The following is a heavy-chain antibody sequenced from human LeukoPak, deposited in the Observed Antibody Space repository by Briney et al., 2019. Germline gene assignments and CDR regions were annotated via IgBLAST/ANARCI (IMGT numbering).Heavy chain of an antibody. Sequence: SETLSLTCAVYSGSLSGYYWSWIRQPPGKGLEWIGDINDSGSTNYNPSLKSRVTLSVDTSKNQFSLKLSSVTAADTAVYYCARARPYSSGWYGDKYFQHWGQGTLITVSS. CDR1: SGSLSGYY. CDR2: INDSGST. V-gene: IGHV4-34*01. J-gene: IGHJ1*01. D-gene: IGHD6-19*01. CDR3: ARARPYSSGWYGDKYFQH.